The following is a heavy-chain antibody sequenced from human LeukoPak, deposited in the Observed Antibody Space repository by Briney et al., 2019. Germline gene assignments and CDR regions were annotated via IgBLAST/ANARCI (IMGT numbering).Heavy chain of an antibody. CDR3: ARIRGDFYFDY. CDR2: IKQTGSEN. Sequence: PGGSLRLSCAASGFIFSSYWMTWVRQAPGKGLEWVANIKQTGSENSYVDSVKGRFTISRDNAKNSLYLQINSLRAEDTAVYYRARIRGDFYFDYWGQGTLVTVSS. CDR1: GFIFSSYW. D-gene: IGHD3-16*01. V-gene: IGHV3-7*01. J-gene: IGHJ4*02.